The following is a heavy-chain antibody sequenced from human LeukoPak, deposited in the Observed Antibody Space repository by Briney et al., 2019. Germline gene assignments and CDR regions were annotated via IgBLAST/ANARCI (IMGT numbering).Heavy chain of an antibody. CDR3: ASGFKSYYYGMDA. Sequence: SETLSLTCTVSGGSISSSSYYWGWIRQPPGKGLEWIGSIYYSGSTYYNPSLKSRVTISVDTSKNQFSLKLSSVTAADTAVYYCASGFKSYYYGMDAWGQGTTVTVSS. CDR2: IYYSGST. CDR1: GGSISSSSYY. D-gene: IGHD3-10*01. V-gene: IGHV4-39*01. J-gene: IGHJ6*02.